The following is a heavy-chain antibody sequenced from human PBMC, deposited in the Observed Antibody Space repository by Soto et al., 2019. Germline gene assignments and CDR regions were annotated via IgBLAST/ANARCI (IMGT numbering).Heavy chain of an antibody. D-gene: IGHD6-19*01. CDR1: GFTFSSYS. Sequence: EVQLVEPGGGLVKPGGSLRLSCAASGFTFSSYSMNWVRQAPGKGLEWVSSISSSSSYIYYADSVKGRFTISRDNAKNSLYLQINSLRAEDTAVYYCARDDGGSGWSNDYWGQGTLVTVSS. V-gene: IGHV3-21*01. CDR3: ARDDGGSGWSNDY. J-gene: IGHJ4*02. CDR2: ISSSSSYI.